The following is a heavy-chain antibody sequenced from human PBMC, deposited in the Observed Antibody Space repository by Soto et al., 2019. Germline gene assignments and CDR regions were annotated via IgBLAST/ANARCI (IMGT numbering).Heavy chain of an antibody. CDR3: AKDRVGGTFYTPLGF. Sequence: GGSLRLSCQASGFNFDNYGMHWVRQAPGKGLEWVAVITYDGSNKYYADSVKGRFTISRDNSKNTLSLHLNTLKPEDTAVYHCAKDRVGGTFYTPLGFWGQGTLVTVSS. CDR2: ITYDGSNK. J-gene: IGHJ4*02. CDR1: GFNFDNYG. V-gene: IGHV3-30*18. D-gene: IGHD1-7*01.